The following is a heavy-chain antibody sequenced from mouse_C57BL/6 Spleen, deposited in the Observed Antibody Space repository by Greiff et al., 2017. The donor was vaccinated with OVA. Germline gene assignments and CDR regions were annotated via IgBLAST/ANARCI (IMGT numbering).Heavy chain of an antibody. D-gene: IGHD4-1*01. CDR2: ISNGGGST. V-gene: IGHV5-12*01. CDR3: ARQGLGGYYYDY. Sequence: EVMLVESGGGLVQPGGSLKLSCAASGFTFSDYYMYWVRQTPEKRLEWVAYISNGGGSTYYPDTVKGRFTISRDNAKNTLYLQMSRLKSKDTAMYYCARQGLGGYYYDYWGQGTTLTVSS. CDR1: GFTFSDYY. J-gene: IGHJ2*01.